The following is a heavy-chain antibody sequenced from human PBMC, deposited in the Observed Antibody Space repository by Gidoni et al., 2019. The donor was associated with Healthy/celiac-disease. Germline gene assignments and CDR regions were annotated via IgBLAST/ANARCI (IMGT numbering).Heavy chain of an antibody. CDR3: ARYQIGQWLSNNWFDP. V-gene: IGHV4-39*01. D-gene: IGHD6-19*01. J-gene: IGHJ5*02. Sequence: QLQLQESGPGLVKPSETLSLTCTVSGGSISSSSYYWGWIRQPPGKGLEWIGSIYYSGSTYYNPSLKSRVTISVDTSKNQFSLKLSSVTAADTAVYYCARYQIGQWLSNNWFDPWGQGTLVTVSS. CDR2: IYYSGST. CDR1: GGSISSSSYY.